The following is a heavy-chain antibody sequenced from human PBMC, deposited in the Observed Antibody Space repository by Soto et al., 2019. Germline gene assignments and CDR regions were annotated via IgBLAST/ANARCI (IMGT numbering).Heavy chain of an antibody. CDR1: GFTFSSYA. CDR3: AKDGWEQLFGHDAFDI. V-gene: IGHV3-23*01. CDR2: ISGSGGST. Sequence: GSLRLSCAASGFTFSSYAMSWVRQAPGKGLEWVSAISGSGGSTYYADSVKGRFTISRDNSKNTLYLQMNSLRAEDTAVYYCAKDGWEQLFGHDAFDIWGQGTMVTVSS. J-gene: IGHJ3*02. D-gene: IGHD1-26*01.